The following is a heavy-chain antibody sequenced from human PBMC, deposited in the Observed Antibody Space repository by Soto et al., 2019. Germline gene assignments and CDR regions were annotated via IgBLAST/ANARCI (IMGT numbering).Heavy chain of an antibody. Sequence: GGSLRLSCAASGFTFSSYAMSWVRQAPGKGLEWVSAISGSGGSIYYADSVKGRFTISRDNSKNTLYLQMNSLRAEDTAVYYCAKDTRLLSFYSYYFDYWGQGTLVTVSS. J-gene: IGHJ4*02. V-gene: IGHV3-23*01. CDR2: ISGSGGSI. CDR3: AKDTRLLSFYSYYFDY. CDR1: GFTFSSYA. D-gene: IGHD2-21*02.